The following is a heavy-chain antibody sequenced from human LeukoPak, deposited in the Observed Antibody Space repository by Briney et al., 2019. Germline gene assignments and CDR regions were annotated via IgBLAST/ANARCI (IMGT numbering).Heavy chain of an antibody. Sequence: GGSLRLSCAASGFTFSSLTMHWVRQAPGKGPEYVSAISSNGGSTFYADSVKGRFSISRDNSKNTLYLQMSSLRAEDTAVYYCVNQISGWVSWGQGTLDTVSS. V-gene: IGHV3-64D*06. CDR2: ISSNGGST. J-gene: IGHJ5*02. D-gene: IGHD6-19*01. CDR1: GFTFSSLT. CDR3: VNQISGWVS.